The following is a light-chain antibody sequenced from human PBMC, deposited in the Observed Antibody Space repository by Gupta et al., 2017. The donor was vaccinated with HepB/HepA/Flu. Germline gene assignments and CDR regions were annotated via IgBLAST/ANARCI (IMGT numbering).Light chain of an antibody. CDR2: SAS. V-gene: IGKV1-9*01. Sequence: IQLTQPPSFLSASVGDRVTITCRASQVIYTFLAWYQQEPGKPPKLLIHSASTVQSGVPSRFSGSGSGADFTLTISILHPEDFATYYCQQLSDYPRTFGQGTRLEIK. J-gene: IGKJ5*01. CDR1: QVIYTF. CDR3: QQLSDYPRT.